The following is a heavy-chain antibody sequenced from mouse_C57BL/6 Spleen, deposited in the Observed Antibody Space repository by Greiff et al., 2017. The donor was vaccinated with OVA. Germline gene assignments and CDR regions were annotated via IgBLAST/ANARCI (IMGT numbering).Heavy chain of an antibody. CDR3: TTGYYDFLGYAMDY. Sequence: VQLKQSGAELVRPGASVKLSCTASGFNIKDDYMHWVKQRPEQGLEWIGWIDPENGDTEYASKFQGKATITADTSSNTAYLQLSSLTSEDTAVYYCTTGYYDFLGYAMDYWGQGTSVTVSS. CDR1: GFNIKDDY. V-gene: IGHV14-4*01. D-gene: IGHD2-4*01. J-gene: IGHJ4*01. CDR2: IDPENGDT.